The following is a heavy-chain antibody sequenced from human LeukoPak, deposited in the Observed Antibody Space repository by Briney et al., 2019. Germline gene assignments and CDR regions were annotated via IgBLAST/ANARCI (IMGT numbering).Heavy chain of an antibody. V-gene: IGHV4-39*01. Sequence: SETLSLTCTVSGGSISSSNYYWGWIRQPPGKGLEWIGSIYYSGSTYYNPSLKSRLTISVATSKDQFSLKVSFVTAADTAVYSCARHYDGVNPPAYWDFDGWGRGTLVTAS. CDR2: IYYSGST. CDR3: ARHYDGVNPPAYWDFDG. CDR1: GGSISSSNYY. D-gene: IGHD4-23*01. J-gene: IGHJ2*01.